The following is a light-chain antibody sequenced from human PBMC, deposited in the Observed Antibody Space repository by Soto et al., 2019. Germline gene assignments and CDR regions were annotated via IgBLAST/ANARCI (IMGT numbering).Light chain of an antibody. CDR1: QTVSSSH. CDR2: GAS. J-gene: IGKJ2*01. CDR3: QHFGSSPPKYT. Sequence: EVVLTQSPGTLSLSPGERATLSCRARQTVSSSHLAWYQQKPGQAPSLLIYGASDRATDIPDRFSGSGSGTDFTLTISTLEPEDFALYYCQHFGSSPPKYTFGQGTTLEIK. V-gene: IGKV3-20*01.